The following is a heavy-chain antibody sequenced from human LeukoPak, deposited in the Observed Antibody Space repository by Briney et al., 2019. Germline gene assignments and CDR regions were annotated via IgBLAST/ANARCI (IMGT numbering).Heavy chain of an antibody. Sequence: GGSLRLSCAASGXTFRSCWMHWVRQAPGKGLVWVSRINSDGTGTKYADSVKGRFTISRDNAKNTLYLQMNSLRAEDTAVYYCARGPADGAFDYWGQGTLVTVSS. CDR2: INSDGTGT. CDR3: ARGPADGAFDY. CDR1: GXTFRSCW. D-gene: IGHD6-13*01. V-gene: IGHV3-74*03. J-gene: IGHJ4*02.